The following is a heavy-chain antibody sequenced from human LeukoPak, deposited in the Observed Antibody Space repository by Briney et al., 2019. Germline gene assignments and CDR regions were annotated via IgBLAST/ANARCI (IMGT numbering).Heavy chain of an antibody. Sequence: GGSLRLSCAASGFTFSSYGMHWVRQAPGKGLEWVAVIWYDGSNKYYADSVKGRFTISRDNSKNTLYLQMNSLRAEDTAVYYCARAIVGATPVFDYWGQGTLVTVSS. J-gene: IGHJ4*02. V-gene: IGHV3-33*01. D-gene: IGHD1-26*01. CDR2: IWYDGSNK. CDR1: GFTFSSYG. CDR3: ARAIVGATPVFDY.